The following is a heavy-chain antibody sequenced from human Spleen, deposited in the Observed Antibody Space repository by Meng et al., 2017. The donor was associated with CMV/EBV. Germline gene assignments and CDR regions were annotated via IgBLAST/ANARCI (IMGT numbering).Heavy chain of an antibody. CDR3: AGSTYTIFGVVRSGWFDP. CDR1: NSGRYC. V-gene: IGHV4-61*03. J-gene: IGHJ5*02. D-gene: IGHD3-3*01. Sequence: NSGRYCWRCMQQNTGEGLEWIGYIYYSGSNNDHPSLESRTTMSLDTSKTHFSQKLSSVTAADTAVYYCAGSTYTIFGVVRSGWFDPWGQGTLVTVSS. CDR2: IYYSGSN.